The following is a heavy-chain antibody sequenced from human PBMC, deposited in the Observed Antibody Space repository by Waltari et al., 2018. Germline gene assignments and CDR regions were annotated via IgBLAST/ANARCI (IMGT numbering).Heavy chain of an antibody. CDR1: GGSISSHY. Sequence: QVQLQESGPGLVKPSETLTHTCTDSGGSISSHYWSWIRQPPGKGLEWIGYIYYSGSTNYKPTLKSRVNISVDTSKNQVSLNLSSVTAADTAVYYCSRGRIAARPALSYYYYGRDVWGQGTTVTVS. V-gene: IGHV4-59*11. J-gene: IGHJ6*02. CDR2: IYYSGST. D-gene: IGHD6-6*01. CDR3: SRGRIAARPALSYYYYGRDV.